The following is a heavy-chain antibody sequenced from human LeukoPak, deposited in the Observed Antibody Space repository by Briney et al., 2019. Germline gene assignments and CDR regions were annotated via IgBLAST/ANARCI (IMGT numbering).Heavy chain of an antibody. J-gene: IGHJ6*02. D-gene: IGHD6-13*01. CDR2: IYYSGST. CDR3: ARDLAAAGRNYYYYGMDV. V-gene: IGHV4-39*07. Sequence: SETLSLTCTVSGGSISSSSYYWGWIRQPPGKGLEWIGSIYYSGSTNYNPSLKSRVTISVDTSKNQFSLKLSSVTAADTAVYYCARDLAAAGRNYYYYGMDVWGQGTTVTVSS. CDR1: GGSISSSSYY.